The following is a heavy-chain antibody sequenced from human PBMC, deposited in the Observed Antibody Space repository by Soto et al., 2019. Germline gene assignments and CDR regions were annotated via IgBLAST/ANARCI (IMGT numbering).Heavy chain of an antibody. J-gene: IGHJ5*02. V-gene: IGHV1-69*08. CDR3: AREENVVVVAAIRWFDP. Sequence: QVQLVQSGAEVKKPGSSVKVSCKASGGTFSSYTISWVRQAHGQGLEWMGRIIPILGIANHAQKFQGRVTITADKSTSTVYMELSSLRSEDTAVYYCAREENVVVVAAIRWFDPWGQGTLVTVSS. CDR1: GGTFSSYT. D-gene: IGHD2-15*01. CDR2: IIPILGIA.